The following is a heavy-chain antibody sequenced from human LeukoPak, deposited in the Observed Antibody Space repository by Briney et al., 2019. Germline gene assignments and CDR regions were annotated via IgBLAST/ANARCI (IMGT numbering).Heavy chain of an antibody. CDR3: ALGYCSGGSCYDYYGMDV. J-gene: IGHJ6*02. CDR2: ISSSSSYI. D-gene: IGHD2-15*01. V-gene: IGHV3-21*01. Sequence: PGGSLRLSCAASGFTFSSYSMNWVRQAPGKGLEWVSSISSSSSYIYYAASVKGRFTISRDNAKNSLYLQMNSLRAEDTAVYYCALGYCSGGSCYDYYGMDVWGQGTTVTVSS. CDR1: GFTFSSYS.